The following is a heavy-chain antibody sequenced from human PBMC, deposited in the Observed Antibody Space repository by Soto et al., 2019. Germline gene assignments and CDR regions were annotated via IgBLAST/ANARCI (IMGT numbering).Heavy chain of an antibody. V-gene: IGHV3-73*01. J-gene: IGHJ4*02. CDR2: VANKPEGYTI. Sequence: GGSLRLSCAASGFTFSDSAIHWVRQAPGKGLEWVGRVANKPEGYTITYGVSLKGRFTISRDDPQNMAYLQMNSLRAEVTAVYYCAKDPTAYDSSAQFDSWGQGTLVTVSS. CDR1: GFTFSDSA. CDR3: AKDPTAYDSSAQFDS. D-gene: IGHD3-22*01.